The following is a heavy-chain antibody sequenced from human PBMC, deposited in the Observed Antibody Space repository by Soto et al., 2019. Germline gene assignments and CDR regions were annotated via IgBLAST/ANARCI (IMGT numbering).Heavy chain of an antibody. CDR1: GGTLSSFA. V-gene: IGHV1-69*12. D-gene: IGHD1-26*01. CDR3: AREWDCP. Sequence: QVQLVQSGAEVKKPGSSVKVSCKASGGTLSSFAITWVRQAPGQGLEWRGGIIPIFGTTNYAQKFQGRVTITADESTSTAYMELSSLRSEDTAVYYCAREWDCPWGQGTLVTVSS. CDR2: IIPIFGTT. J-gene: IGHJ5*02.